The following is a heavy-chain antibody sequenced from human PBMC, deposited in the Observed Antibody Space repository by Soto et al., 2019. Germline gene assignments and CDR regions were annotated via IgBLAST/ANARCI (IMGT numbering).Heavy chain of an antibody. CDR2: IYYSGST. D-gene: IGHD6-13*01. J-gene: IGHJ4*02. Sequence: SETLSLTCTVSGGSISSGGYYWSLIRQHPGKGLEWIGYIYYSGSTYYNPSLKSRVTISVDTSKNQFSLKLSSVTAADTAVYYCASTHSSSWYVHTYYFDYWGQGTLVTVS. CDR3: ASTHSSSWYVHTYYFDY. V-gene: IGHV4-31*03. CDR1: GGSISSGGYY.